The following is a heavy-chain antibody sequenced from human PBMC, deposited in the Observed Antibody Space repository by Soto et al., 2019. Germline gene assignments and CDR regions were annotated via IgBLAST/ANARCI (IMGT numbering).Heavy chain of an antibody. D-gene: IGHD1-26*01. V-gene: IGHV5-51*01. CDR1: GYSFTTYW. Sequence: GXSXXXXCKGSGYSFTTYWIGWVRQMPGKGLEWMGIIYPGDSDTRYGPSFRGQVTISADKSISTAYLQWSSLKASDTAMYYCASPRYSGSYYDAFDLWGQGTMVTVSS. CDR3: ASPRYSGSYYDAFDL. CDR2: IYPGDSDT. J-gene: IGHJ3*01.